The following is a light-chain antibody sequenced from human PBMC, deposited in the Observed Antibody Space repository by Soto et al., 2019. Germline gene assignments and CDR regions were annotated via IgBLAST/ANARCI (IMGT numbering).Light chain of an antibody. CDR1: QSVSSY. V-gene: IGKV3-11*01. Sequence: EIVLTQSPATLSLSPGERATLSCRASQSVSSYLAWYQQKPGQAPRLLIYDASNRATGIPARFSGSGSGTAFTITISSLEPEDFVVYYCQQRSNWPPYTFGQGTKLEIK. CDR2: DAS. CDR3: QQRSNWPPYT. J-gene: IGKJ2*01.